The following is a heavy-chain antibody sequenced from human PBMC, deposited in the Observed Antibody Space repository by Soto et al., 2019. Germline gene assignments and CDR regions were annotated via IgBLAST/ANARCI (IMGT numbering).Heavy chain of an antibody. Sequence: GGSLRLSCAASGFTFSSYGMHWVRQAPGKGLEWVAVIWYDGSNKYYADSVKGRFTISRDNSKNTLYLQMNSLRAEDTAVYYCARPTKGVHWYFDLWGRGTLVTVSS. CDR3: ARPTKGVHWYFDL. CDR2: IWYDGSNK. J-gene: IGHJ2*01. V-gene: IGHV3-33*01. CDR1: GFTFSSYG. D-gene: IGHD2-2*01.